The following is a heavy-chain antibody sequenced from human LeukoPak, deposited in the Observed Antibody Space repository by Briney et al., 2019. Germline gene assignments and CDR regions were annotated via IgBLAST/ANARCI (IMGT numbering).Heavy chain of an antibody. D-gene: IGHD6-13*01. CDR3: ASSARGFLSRAAAGPGEFNYYYYYMDV. CDR1: GGTFSSYA. J-gene: IGHJ6*03. Sequence: AASVKVSCKASGGTFSSYAISWVRQAPGQGLEWMGGIIPIFGTANYAQKFQGRVTITADESTSTAYMELSSLRSEDTAVYYCASSARGFLSRAAAGPGEFNYYYYYMDVWGKGTTVTISS. V-gene: IGHV1-69*13. CDR2: IIPIFGTA.